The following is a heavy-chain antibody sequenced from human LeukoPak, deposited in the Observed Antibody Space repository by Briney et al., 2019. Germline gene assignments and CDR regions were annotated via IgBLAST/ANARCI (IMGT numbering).Heavy chain of an antibody. D-gene: IGHD1-1*01. CDR2: VSYDGSTK. V-gene: IGHV3-30*03. J-gene: IGHJ5*02. CDR3: TRVAQSGPTGWFDP. Sequence: GGSLRLSCAASGFTFSSYGMQWVRQAPGKGLEWVAVVSYDGSTKYYADSVKGRFTISRDNSKNTLYLQMNSLRAEDTAVYYCTRVAQSGPTGWFDPWGQGTLVTVSS. CDR1: GFTFSSYG.